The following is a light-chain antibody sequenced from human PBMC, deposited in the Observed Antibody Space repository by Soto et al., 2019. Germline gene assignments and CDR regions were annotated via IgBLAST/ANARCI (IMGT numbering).Light chain of an antibody. CDR3: QHFNSYPLT. V-gene: IGKV1-9*01. CDR2: VAS. Sequence: IQLTQSPSSLSASVGDRVTITCRASQGISSHLAWYQQKPGKAPNLLIYVASTLQSGVPSRFSGSGSGTDFTLTISSLQSEDFASYYCQHFNSYPLTFGGGTKVDIK. CDR1: QGISSH. J-gene: IGKJ4*01.